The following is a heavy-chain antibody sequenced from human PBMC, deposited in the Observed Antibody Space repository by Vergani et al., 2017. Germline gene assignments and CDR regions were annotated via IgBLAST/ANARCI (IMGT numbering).Heavy chain of an antibody. Sequence: QVQLQESGPGLVKPSETLSLTCTVSGGSISSYYWSWIRQPPGKGLEWIGYIYYSGSTNYNPSLKSRVTISVETSKNQFSLKLSSVTAADTAVYYCARDNYDILTGYYTDYYYYYMDVWGKGTTVTVSS. D-gene: IGHD3-9*01. CDR2: IYYSGST. V-gene: IGHV4-59*01. CDR1: GGSISSYY. CDR3: ARDNYDILTGYYTDYYYYYMDV. J-gene: IGHJ6*03.